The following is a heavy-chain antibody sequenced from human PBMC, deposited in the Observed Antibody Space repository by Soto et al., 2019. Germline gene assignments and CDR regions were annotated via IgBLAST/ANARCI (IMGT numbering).Heavy chain of an antibody. Sequence: GASVKVSCKASGGTFGSYAISWVRQAPGLSLEWVGGIIPYFGAANYAQKFKGRVTMTADRSTTTAYMELRNLRSDDTAVYYCARDPRAFLATPTLAFDTWGQGTLVTVSS. D-gene: IGHD5-12*01. J-gene: IGHJ3*02. CDR1: GGTFGSYA. V-gene: IGHV1-69*06. CDR2: IIPYFGAA. CDR3: ARDPRAFLATPTLAFDT.